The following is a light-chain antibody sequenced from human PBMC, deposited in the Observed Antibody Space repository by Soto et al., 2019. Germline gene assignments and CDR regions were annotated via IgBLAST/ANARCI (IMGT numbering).Light chain of an antibody. CDR1: QTISSW. J-gene: IGKJ3*01. V-gene: IGKV1-5*01. CDR2: DAS. CDR3: QHYNSYPFT. Sequence: DIQMTQSPSTLSASVGDRVTITCRASQTISSWLAWYQQKPGKAPKLLIYDASTLESGVPSRFSGRGSGTDFTLTISSLQPDDFATYYCQHYNSYPFTFGPGTKVHIK.